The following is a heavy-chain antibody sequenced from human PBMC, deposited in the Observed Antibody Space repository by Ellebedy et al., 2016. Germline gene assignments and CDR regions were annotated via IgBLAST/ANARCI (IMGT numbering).Heavy chain of an antibody. J-gene: IGHJ3*02. V-gene: IGHV3-30*14. D-gene: IGHD4-23*01. CDR2: TPHDGRDQ. CDR1: GFIFSTYA. Sequence: GESLKISCAASGFIFSTYAMNWVRQAPGKGLEWVALTPHDGRDQSYADSVKGRVTISRDSPKNTLYLQMNSLRAEDTAVYYCATRHYGGFDIWGRGTMVTVSS. CDR3: ATRHYGGFDI.